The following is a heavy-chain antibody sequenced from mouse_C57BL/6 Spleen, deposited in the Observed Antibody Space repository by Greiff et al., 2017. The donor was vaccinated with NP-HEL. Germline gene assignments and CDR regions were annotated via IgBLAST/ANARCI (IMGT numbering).Heavy chain of an antibody. CDR1: GYTFTSYW. Sequence: QVQLQQPGAELVKPGASVKLSCTASGYTFTSYWMHWVKQRPGQGLEWIGMIHPNSGSTNYNAKFKSKATLTVDTSSSTAYMQLSSLTSEDSAVYYCARYYYGTQAMDDWGQGTSVTVSS. CDR2: IHPNSGST. CDR3: ARYYYGTQAMDD. J-gene: IGHJ4*01. V-gene: IGHV1-64*01. D-gene: IGHD2-1*01.